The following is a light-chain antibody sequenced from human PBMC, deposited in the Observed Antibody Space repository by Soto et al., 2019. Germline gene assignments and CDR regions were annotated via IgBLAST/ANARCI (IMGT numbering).Light chain of an antibody. J-gene: IGLJ2*01. CDR1: SSDVGGYKY. Sequence: QSVLTQPASVSGSPGQSITISFTGTSSDVGGYKYVSWYQQHPGKAPKLMIYDVSNRPSGVSNRFSGSKSGNTASLTISGLQAEDEADYDCSSYTSSSTLEVFGGGTKLTV. V-gene: IGLV2-14*01. CDR2: DVS. CDR3: SSYTSSSTLEV.